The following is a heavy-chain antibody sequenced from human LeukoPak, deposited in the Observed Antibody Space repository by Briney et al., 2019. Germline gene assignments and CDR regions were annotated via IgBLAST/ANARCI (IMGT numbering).Heavy chain of an antibody. V-gene: IGHV3-7*01. CDR2: IKQDGSEK. J-gene: IGHJ4*02. CDR3: ARDGGSGSYYKNY. CDR1: GFTFSSYW. Sequence: GGSLRLSCAASGFTFSSYWMSWVRQAPGKGLEWVANIKQDGSEKYYVDSVKGRFTISRDNAKNSLYLQMNSLRAEDTAVYYCARDGGSGSYYKNYWGQGTLVTVSS. D-gene: IGHD3-10*01.